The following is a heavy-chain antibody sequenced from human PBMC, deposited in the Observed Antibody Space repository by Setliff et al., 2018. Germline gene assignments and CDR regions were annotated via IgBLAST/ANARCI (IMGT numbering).Heavy chain of an antibody. V-gene: IGHV4-34*01. CDR1: GGSFSDYY. Sequence: SETLSLTCEVSGGSFSDYYWSWIRQSPGKGLEWLGDFNRTRKIDYSPSLKSRLTISVXXXKKXFXXXXXXXXXXXTAMYYCARGGGSVLPNYYYFNYMDVWGKGTTVTVSS. D-gene: IGHD3-10*01. CDR3: ARGGGSVLPNYYYFNYMDV. J-gene: IGHJ6*03. CDR2: FNRTRKI.